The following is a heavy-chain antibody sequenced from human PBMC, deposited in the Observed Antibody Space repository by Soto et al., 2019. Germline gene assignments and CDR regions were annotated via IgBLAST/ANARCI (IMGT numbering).Heavy chain of an antibody. D-gene: IGHD3-10*01. J-gene: IGHJ2*01. V-gene: IGHV3-43*01. CDR3: AKDISSGSQTWYFDL. CDR1: GFTFDDYT. Sequence: EVQLVESGGVVVQPGGSLRLSCAASGFTFDDYTMHWVRQAPGKGLEWVSLISWDGGSTYYADSVKGRFTISRDNSKNSLYLQMNSLRTEDTALYYCAKDISSGSQTWYFDLWGRGTLVTVSS. CDR2: ISWDGGST.